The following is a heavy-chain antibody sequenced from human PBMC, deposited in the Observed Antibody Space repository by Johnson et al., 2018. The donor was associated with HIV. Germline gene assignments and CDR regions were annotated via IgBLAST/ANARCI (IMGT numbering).Heavy chain of an antibody. CDR2: IYSGGST. CDR1: GFTVSSNY. V-gene: IGHV3-66*01. D-gene: IGHD3-10*01. Sequence: VQLVESGGGVVQPGRSLRLSCAASGFTVSSNYMSWVRQAPGKGLEWVSVIYSGGSTYYADSVKGRFTISRDNSKNTLYLQMNSLRAEDTAVYYCARDPPSYGSGSYFRAFDIWGQGTMVTVSS. CDR3: ARDPPSYGSGSYFRAFDI. J-gene: IGHJ3*02.